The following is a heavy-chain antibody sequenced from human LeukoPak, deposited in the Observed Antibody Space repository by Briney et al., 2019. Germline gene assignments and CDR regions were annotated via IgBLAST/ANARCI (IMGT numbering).Heavy chain of an antibody. CDR2: IPYDGSDK. CDR3: AREALEWSPPDI. Sequence: AGGSLRLSCAVFGFTFRNYVMHWVREAPGKGLGWVTVIPYDGSDKYYADSVKGRFTISRDNSKNTLYLQMNNMRTEDTAVYYCAREALEWSPPDIWGQGITVTVSS. V-gene: IGHV3-30*01. D-gene: IGHD1-1*01. CDR1: GFTFRNYV. J-gene: IGHJ3*02.